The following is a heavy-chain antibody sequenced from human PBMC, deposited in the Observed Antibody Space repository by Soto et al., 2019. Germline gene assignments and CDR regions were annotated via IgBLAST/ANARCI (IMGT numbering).Heavy chain of an antibody. CDR2: IYYSGST. D-gene: IGHD1-26*01. J-gene: IGHJ6*02. V-gene: IGHV4-59*01. Sequence: SETLSLTCTVSGGSISSYYWSWIRQPPGKGLEWIGYIYYSGSTNYNPSLKSRVTISVDTSKNQFSLKLSSVTAADTAVYYCARALGIVGATIYYYYGMDVWGQGTTVTVSS. CDR1: GGSISSYY. CDR3: ARALGIVGATIYYYYGMDV.